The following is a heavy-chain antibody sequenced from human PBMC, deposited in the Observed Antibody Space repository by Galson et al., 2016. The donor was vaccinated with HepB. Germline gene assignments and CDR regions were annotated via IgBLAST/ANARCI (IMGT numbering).Heavy chain of an antibody. J-gene: IGHJ4*02. V-gene: IGHV3-53*01. Sequence: SLRLSCAASGFTVSAHYMGWVRQAPGKGLEWVSIIYPGGETHYADSLKGRFTISRDNSKNALYLQMNSLRADDTAVYYCATDHGPSGWLYWGQGTLVIVSS. CDR3: ATDHGPSGWLY. CDR1: GFTVSAHY. D-gene: IGHD6-19*01. CDR2: IYPGGET.